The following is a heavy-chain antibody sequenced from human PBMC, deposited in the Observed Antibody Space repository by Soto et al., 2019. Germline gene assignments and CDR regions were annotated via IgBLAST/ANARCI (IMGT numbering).Heavy chain of an antibody. CDR3: ARGTTVAAAGPFDY. CDR2: IYYSGSP. J-gene: IGHJ4*02. CDR1: GGSISSGGYY. D-gene: IGHD6-13*01. V-gene: IGHV4-31*03. Sequence: QVQLQESGPGLVKPSQTLSLTCTVSGGSISSGGYYWSWIRQHPVKGPEWIGYIYYSGSPYYNTSLKSRVTISGDKSKNTFSLKLSSVTAADTAVYYCARGTTVAAAGPFDYWGQGTLVTVSS.